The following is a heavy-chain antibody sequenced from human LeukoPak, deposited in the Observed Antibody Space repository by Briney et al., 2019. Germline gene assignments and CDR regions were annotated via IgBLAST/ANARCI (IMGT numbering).Heavy chain of an antibody. Sequence: SETLSLTCTVSGGSISSYYWSWIRQPPGKGLEWVGYIYYSGSTNYNPSLKSRVTISVDTSKNQFSLKLSSVTAADTAVYYCAREGGYDIVTCYPFYYGRDVWGQGTTVTVSS. CDR1: GGSISSYY. D-gene: IGHD3-9*01. J-gene: IGHJ6*02. CDR2: IYYSGST. V-gene: IGHV4-59*12. CDR3: AREGGYDIVTCYPFYYGRDV.